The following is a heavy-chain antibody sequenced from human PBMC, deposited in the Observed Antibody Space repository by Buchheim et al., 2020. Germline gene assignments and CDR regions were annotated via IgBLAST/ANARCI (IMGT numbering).Heavy chain of an antibody. D-gene: IGHD6-19*01. CDR2: IWYDGSSR. Sequence: QVQLVESGGGVVQPGRSLRLSCAASGFTFSSYDMHWVRQAPGKGLEWVAVIWYDGSSRYYADSVKGRFTISRDNSKNTLYLQLNSLRAEDTAVYYCARISSGWKNDYWGQGTL. CDR3: ARISSGWKNDY. V-gene: IGHV3-33*01. J-gene: IGHJ4*02. CDR1: GFTFSSYD.